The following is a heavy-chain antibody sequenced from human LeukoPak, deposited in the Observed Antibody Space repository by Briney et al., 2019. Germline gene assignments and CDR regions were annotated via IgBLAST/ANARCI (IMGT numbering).Heavy chain of an antibody. CDR2: ISSSGSTI. CDR1: GFTFSSYE. V-gene: IGHV3-48*03. CDR3: ARDGPLNYDSSGYYPNDAFDI. Sequence: GGSLRLSCAASGFTFSSYEMNWVRQAPGKGLEWVSYISSSGSTIYYADSVKGRFTISRDNAKNSLYLQMNSLRAEDTAVYYCARDGPLNYDSSGYYPNDAFDIWGQATMVTVSS. J-gene: IGHJ3*02. D-gene: IGHD3-22*01.